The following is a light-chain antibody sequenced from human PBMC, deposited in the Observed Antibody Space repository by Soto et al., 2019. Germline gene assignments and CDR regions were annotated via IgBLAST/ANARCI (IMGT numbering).Light chain of an antibody. CDR1: SSNIGANYD. J-gene: IGLJ2*01. CDR3: QSYDDTSVL. CDR2: GNK. V-gene: IGLV1-40*01. Sequence: QSVLTQPPAVSGAPGQRVTISCTGSSSNIGANYDVHWYQHLPGTAPKVLIYGNKNRPSGVPDRFSGSKSGTSASLAITGLQAEDEAYYYCQSYDDTSVLFGGGTKLTVL.